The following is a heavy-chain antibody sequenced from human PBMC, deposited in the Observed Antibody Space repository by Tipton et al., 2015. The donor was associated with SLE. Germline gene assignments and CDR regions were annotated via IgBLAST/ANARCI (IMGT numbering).Heavy chain of an antibody. CDR2: ISAYNGNT. J-gene: IGHJ4*02. CDR1: GYSFTGYG. V-gene: IGHV1-18*01. D-gene: IGHD2-2*01. Sequence: QVQLVQSGGEVKKPGASVKVSCKTSGYSFTGYGLSWVRQAPGQGPEWMGWISAYNGNTYYAQNFQGRLTMTTDTPTSTAYMELRSLNSDDTAVYYCARAVGHYYCSNSIDCYVYYFDYWGQGTLVTVSS. CDR3: ARAVGHYYCSNSIDCYVYYFDY.